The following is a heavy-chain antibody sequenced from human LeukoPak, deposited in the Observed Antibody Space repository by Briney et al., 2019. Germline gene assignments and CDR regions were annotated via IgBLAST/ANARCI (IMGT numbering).Heavy chain of an antibody. V-gene: IGHV3-33*01. CDR2: IWYDGSNK. J-gene: IGHJ6*02. Sequence: GRSLRLSCAAPGFTFSSYGMHRVRQALGKGVEWVAVIWYDGSNKYYADSVKGRFTISRDNSKNTLYLQMNSLRAEDTAVYYCARDGYDSSGTYYYYYGMDVWGQGTTVTVSS. D-gene: IGHD3-22*01. CDR3: ARDGYDSSGTYYYYYGMDV. CDR1: GFTFSSYG.